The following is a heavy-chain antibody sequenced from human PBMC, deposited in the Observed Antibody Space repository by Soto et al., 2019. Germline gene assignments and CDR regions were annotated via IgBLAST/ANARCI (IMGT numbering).Heavy chain of an antibody. CDR3: AKDARGHKVPAAISLIFGPSGWYHPFYY. Sequence: EVQLLESGGGLVQPGGSLRLSCAASGFTFSSYAMSWVRQAPGKGLEWVSAISGSGGSTYYADSVKGRFTISRDNSKNTLYLQMNSLRAEDTAVYYCAKDARGHKVPAAISLIFGPSGWYHPFYYWGQGTLVTVSS. CDR1: GFTFSSYA. CDR2: ISGSGGST. V-gene: IGHV3-23*01. J-gene: IGHJ4*02. D-gene: IGHD2-2*01.